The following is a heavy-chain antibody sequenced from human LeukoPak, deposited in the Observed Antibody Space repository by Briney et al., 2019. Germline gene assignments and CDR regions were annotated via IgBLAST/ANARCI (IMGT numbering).Heavy chain of an antibody. CDR2: ISGSGGST. CDR1: GFTFSSYA. D-gene: IGHD6-13*01. CDR3: ATLGQLRPPYYYYYGMDV. V-gene: IGHV3-23*01. J-gene: IGHJ6*02. Sequence: GGSLRLSCAASGFTFSSYAMSGVRQAPGKGLEWVSAISGSGGSTNYADSVKGRFTISRDNSKNTLYLQMNSLRAEDTAVYYCATLGQLRPPYYYYYGMDVWGQGTTVTVSS.